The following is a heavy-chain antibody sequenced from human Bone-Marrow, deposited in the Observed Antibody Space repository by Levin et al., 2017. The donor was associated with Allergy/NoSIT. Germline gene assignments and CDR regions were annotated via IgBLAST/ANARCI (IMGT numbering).Heavy chain of an antibody. CDR1: GFTFSSYG. CDR2: IWYDGSNK. D-gene: IGHD6-6*01. Sequence: GESLKISCAASGFTFSSYGMHWVRQAPGKGLEWVAVIWYDGSNKYYADSVKGRFTISRDNSKNTLYLQMNSLRAEDTAVYYCARLDGQLATSGDNWFDPWGQGTLVTVSS. J-gene: IGHJ5*02. V-gene: IGHV3-33*01. CDR3: ARLDGQLATSGDNWFDP.